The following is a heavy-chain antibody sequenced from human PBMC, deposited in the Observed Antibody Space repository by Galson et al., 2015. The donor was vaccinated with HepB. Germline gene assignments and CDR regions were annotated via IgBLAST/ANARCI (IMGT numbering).Heavy chain of an antibody. Sequence: SVKVSCKASGYNFTNYAMNWERQAPGQGLEWMGWINANTGNPTYAQGFTGRFVFSLDTSVSTAYLQISSLKAEDSAMYYCARDGARRFYNWFDPWGQGTLVTVSS. V-gene: IGHV7-4-1*02. D-gene: IGHD1-14*01. CDR2: INANTGNP. CDR3: ARDGARRFYNWFDP. J-gene: IGHJ5*02. CDR1: GYNFTNYA.